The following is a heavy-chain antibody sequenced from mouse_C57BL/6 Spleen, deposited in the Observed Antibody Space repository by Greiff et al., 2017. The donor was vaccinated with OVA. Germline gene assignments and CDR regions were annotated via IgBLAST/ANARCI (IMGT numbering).Heavy chain of an antibody. CDR3: ARTFYYGSSYGDY. D-gene: IGHD1-1*01. CDR1: GYAFSSSW. Sequence: VQLQQSGPELVKPGASVKISCKASGYAFSSSWMNWVKQRPGKGLEWIGEIYPRSGNTYYNEKFKGKATLTADKSSSTAYMELRSLTSEDSAVYFCARTFYYGSSYGDYWGQGTTLTVSS. V-gene: IGHV1-82*01. J-gene: IGHJ2*01. CDR2: IYPRSGNT.